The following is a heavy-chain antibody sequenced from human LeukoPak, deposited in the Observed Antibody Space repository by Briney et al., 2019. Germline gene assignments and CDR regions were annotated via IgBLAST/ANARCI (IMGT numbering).Heavy chain of an antibody. D-gene: IGHD3-22*01. CDR1: GGSISSYY. CDR3: ASSTQYYYDSSGLYYFDY. CDR2: IYTSGST. V-gene: IGHV4-4*07. Sequence: PSETLSLTCTVSGGSISSYYWSWIRQPAGKGLEWIGRIYTSGSTNYNPSLKSRVTMSVDTSKNQFSLKLSSVTAADTAVYYCASSTQYYYDSSGLYYFDYWGQGTLVTVSS. J-gene: IGHJ4*02.